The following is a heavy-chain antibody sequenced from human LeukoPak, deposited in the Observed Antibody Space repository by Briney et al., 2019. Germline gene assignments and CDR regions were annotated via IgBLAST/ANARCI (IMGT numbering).Heavy chain of an antibody. Sequence: ASVKVSCKVSGYTLTELSMHWVRQAPGKGLEWMGGFDPEDGETIYAQKFQGRVTMTEDTSTDTAYMELSSLRSEDTAVYYCATVGSPTRGSGWSGDFDYWGQGTLVTVSS. J-gene: IGHJ4*02. CDR3: ATVGSPTRGSGWSGDFDY. D-gene: IGHD6-19*01. V-gene: IGHV1-24*01. CDR2: FDPEDGET. CDR1: GYTLTELS.